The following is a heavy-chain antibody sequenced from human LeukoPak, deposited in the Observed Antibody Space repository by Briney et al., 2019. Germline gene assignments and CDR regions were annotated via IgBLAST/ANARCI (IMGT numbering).Heavy chain of an antibody. CDR2: IFHSGVT. CDR3: ARGSRNCSGGSCYSSWDY. V-gene: IGHV4-59*01. Sequence: SETLSLTCTVYGGSMNPYYWSWIRQPPGKGLEWIGYIFHSGVTNYNASLKSRVTISIDTSENQFSLKLRSVTAADTALYYCARGSRNCSGGSCYSSWDYWGQGTLVTVSS. J-gene: IGHJ4*02. D-gene: IGHD2-15*01. CDR1: GGSMNPYY.